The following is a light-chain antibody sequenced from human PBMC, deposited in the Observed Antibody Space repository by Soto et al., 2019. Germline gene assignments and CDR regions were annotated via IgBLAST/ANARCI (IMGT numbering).Light chain of an antibody. Sequence: EIVLTQSPGTLSLSPGERATLSCRASQTLNSNYLAWYQQTPGQAPRLLIHGAFNRATGIPDRFSGSGSGADFILTISRVEPEDCAVYYCQQMRTFGQGTKVEIK. CDR1: QTLNSNY. CDR2: GAF. CDR3: QQMRT. J-gene: IGKJ1*01. V-gene: IGKV3-20*01.